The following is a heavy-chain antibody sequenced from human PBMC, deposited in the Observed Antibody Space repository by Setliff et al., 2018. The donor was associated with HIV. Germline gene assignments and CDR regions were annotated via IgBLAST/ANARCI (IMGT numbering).Heavy chain of an antibody. Sequence: PSETLSLTCAVYGGSFTSYYWTWIRQAPGKDLEWIGEINHNGNINYNPSLKSRVTVSVDTSKTQYSLKMISVTAADTAMYYCAISIVGVTSEMYWAQGTLVTVSS. D-gene: IGHD2-21*02. V-gene: IGHV4-34*01. CDR3: AISIVGVTSEMY. CDR2: INHNGNI. J-gene: IGHJ4*02. CDR1: GGSFTSYY.